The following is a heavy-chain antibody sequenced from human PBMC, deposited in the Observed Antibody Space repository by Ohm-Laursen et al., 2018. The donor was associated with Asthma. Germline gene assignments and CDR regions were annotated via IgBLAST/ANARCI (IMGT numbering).Heavy chain of an antibody. D-gene: IGHD3-22*01. J-gene: IGHJ4*02. CDR1: GDSISSGNNY. Sequence: SDTLSLTWSVSGDSISSGNNYWSWIRQHPGKGLEWIGYIYYSGITYSNPSLRSRVSISVDTSKNQFSLKLSPVTAADTAVYYCARGTFYYESTGYYFFDHWGQGALVTVSS. CDR3: ARGTFYYESTGYYFFDH. V-gene: IGHV4-31*02. CDR2: IYYSGIT.